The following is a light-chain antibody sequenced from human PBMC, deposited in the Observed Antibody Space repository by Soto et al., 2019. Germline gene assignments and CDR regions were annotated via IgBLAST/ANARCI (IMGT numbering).Light chain of an antibody. CDR3: ATWDGGLTPQGV. CDR2: DNT. V-gene: IGLV1-51*01. J-gene: IGLJ1*01. CDR1: SSNIGKYY. Sequence: QSVLSQPPSVSAAPGQRVTISCSGSSSNIGKYYVSWYQQVPGTAPTLLIYDNTQRPSGIPDRFSGSKSGTSATLAITGLQTGDEADYYCATWDGGLTPQGVCGNGTKVTV.